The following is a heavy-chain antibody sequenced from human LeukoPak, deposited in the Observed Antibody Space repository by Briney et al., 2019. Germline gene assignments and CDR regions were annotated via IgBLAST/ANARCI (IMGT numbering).Heavy chain of an antibody. CDR1: GYTFTSYD. V-gene: IGHV1-8*03. CDR3: ARDLTGYYGSGSYYSRIDY. J-gene: IGHJ4*02. CDR2: MNPNSGNT. D-gene: IGHD3-10*01. Sequence: ASVKVSCKASGYTFTSYDINWVRQATGQGLEWMGWMNPNSGNTGYAQKFQGRVTITRNTSISTAYMELSSLRSEDTAVYYCARDLTGYYGSGSYYSRIDYWGQGTLVTVSS.